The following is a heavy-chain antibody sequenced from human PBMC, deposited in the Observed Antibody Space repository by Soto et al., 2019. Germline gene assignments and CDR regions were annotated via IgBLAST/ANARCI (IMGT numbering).Heavy chain of an antibody. V-gene: IGHV3-72*01. CDR3: AMLGGWCGGSSGMDV. D-gene: IGHD6-19*01. J-gene: IGHJ6*02. CDR1: GLIFSDYH. CDR2: IRRKANSYTT. Sequence: EVQLVESGGGLVQPGGSLRLSCAASGLIFSDYHMDWVRQAPGKGLEWVGRIRRKANSYTTEYAASVKGRFTISRDDSKNSMYLQMNSLKSEDTGLYYGAMLGGWCGGSSGMDVWGQGTTVTVSS.